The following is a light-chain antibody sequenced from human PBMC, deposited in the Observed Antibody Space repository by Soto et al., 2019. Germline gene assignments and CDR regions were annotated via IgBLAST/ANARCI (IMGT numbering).Light chain of an antibody. CDR2: AAS. Sequence: DIQLTQSPSFLSASVGDRVTITCRASQGITSNLAWYQQKPGKAPKLLIYAASTLQSGVPSRFSGSGSGTEFTLTISSLQPEDFATYYCQHLHNRYPLTFGPGTKVDVK. J-gene: IGKJ3*01. CDR3: QHLHNRYPLT. CDR1: QGITSN. V-gene: IGKV1-9*01.